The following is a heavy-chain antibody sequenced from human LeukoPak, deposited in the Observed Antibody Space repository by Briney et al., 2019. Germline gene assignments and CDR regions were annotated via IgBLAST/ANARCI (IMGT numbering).Heavy chain of an antibody. CDR2: IIPIFGTA. CDR1: GGTFISYA. CDR3: ARDRGSGYCSGGSCYSTIFDY. D-gene: IGHD2-15*01. J-gene: IGHJ4*02. V-gene: IGHV1-69*13. Sequence: SVKVSCKASGGTFISYAISWVRQAPGQGLEWMGGIIPIFGTANYAQKFQGRVTITADESTSTAYMELSSLRSEDTAVYYCARDRGSGYCSGGSCYSTIFDYWGQGTLVTVSS.